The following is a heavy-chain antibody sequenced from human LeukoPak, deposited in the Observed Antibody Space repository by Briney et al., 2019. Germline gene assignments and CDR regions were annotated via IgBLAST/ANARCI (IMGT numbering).Heavy chain of an antibody. J-gene: IGHJ4*02. CDR3: ARGARDYYDSSGYYHA. D-gene: IGHD3-22*01. CDR1: GGSISSSNW. V-gene: IGHV4-4*02. CDR2: IYHSGST. Sequence: SGTLSLTCAVSGGSISSSNWWSWVRQPPGKGLEWIGEIYHSGSTNYNPSLKSRVTISVDTSKNQFSLKVSSVTAADTAVYYCARGARDYYDSSGYYHAWGQGTLVTVSS.